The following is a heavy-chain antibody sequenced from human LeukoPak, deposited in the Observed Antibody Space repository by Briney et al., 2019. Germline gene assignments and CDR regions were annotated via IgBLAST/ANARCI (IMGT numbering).Heavy chain of an antibody. D-gene: IGHD6-19*01. CDR2: ISGSGGST. CDR1: GFTFSDHY. V-gene: IGHV3-23*01. CDR3: AKGLHSSGTNYYGMDV. Sequence: PGGSLRLSCAASGFTFSDHYMDWVRQAPGKGLEWVSVISGSGGSTHYADPVKGRFTISRDNSKNTLFLQVNSLRAEDTAVYYCAKGLHSSGTNYYGMDVWGQGTTVTVSS. J-gene: IGHJ6*02.